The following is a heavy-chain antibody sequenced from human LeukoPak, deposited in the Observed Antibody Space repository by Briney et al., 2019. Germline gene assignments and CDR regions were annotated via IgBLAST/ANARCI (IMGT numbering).Heavy chain of an antibody. CDR3: ASTSDSSGCYCDY. V-gene: IGHV4-4*07. D-gene: IGHD3-22*01. Sequence: PSETLSLTCTVSSDSISTYYWSWIRQPAAKGLEWIGRIYTSGSTNYNPSLKSRVTMSVDTSKNQFSLKLSSVTAADTGVCYCASTSDSSGCYCDYWGQGTLVTVSS. CDR1: SDSISTYY. CDR2: IYTSGST. J-gene: IGHJ4*02.